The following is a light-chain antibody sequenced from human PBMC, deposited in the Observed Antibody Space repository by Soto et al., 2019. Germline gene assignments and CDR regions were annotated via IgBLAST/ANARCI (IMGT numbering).Light chain of an antibody. Sequence: IVMTPSPATLSVSPGERATLSCRASRSVSSSLSVYQQKPGQAPSILIYGAATRATSSPAWFSGSGSWAEFTLTISSLQSEDVSVYYCQQYNNWPRAAFGQGTKVDIK. CDR1: RSVSSS. V-gene: IGKV3-15*01. CDR3: QQYNNWPRAA. J-gene: IGKJ1*01. CDR2: GAA.